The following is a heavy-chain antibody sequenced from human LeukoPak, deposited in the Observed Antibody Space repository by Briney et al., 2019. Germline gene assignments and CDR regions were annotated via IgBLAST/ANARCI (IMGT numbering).Heavy chain of an antibody. V-gene: IGHV3-7*01. CDR3: ARDGIDYYGSGSYSDY. CDR1: GFTFSSYW. D-gene: IGHD3-10*01. Sequence: GGSLRLSCAASGFTFSSYWMSWVRQAPGKGLEWVANIKQDGSEKYYVDSVKGRFTISRDNAKNSLYLQMSSLRAEDTAVYYCARDGIDYYGSGSYSDYWGQGTLVTVSS. J-gene: IGHJ4*02. CDR2: IKQDGSEK.